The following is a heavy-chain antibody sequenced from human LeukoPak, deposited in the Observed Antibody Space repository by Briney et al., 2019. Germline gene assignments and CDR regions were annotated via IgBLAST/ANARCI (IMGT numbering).Heavy chain of an antibody. CDR2: IFVGSGNT. V-gene: IGHV1-58*02. Sequence: ASVKVSCKASGFTFTSSAMQWVRQARGQRLEWIGWIFVGSGNTNYAQKFQERVTITRDMSTSTAYMELSSLRSEDTAVYYCAAANVWYYDFWSGSVEDNWFDPWGQGTLVTVSS. CDR3: AAANVWYYDFWSGSVEDNWFDP. J-gene: IGHJ5*02. D-gene: IGHD3-3*01. CDR1: GFTFTSSA.